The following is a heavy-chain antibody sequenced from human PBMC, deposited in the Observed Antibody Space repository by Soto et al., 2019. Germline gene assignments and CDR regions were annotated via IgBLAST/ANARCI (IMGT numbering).Heavy chain of an antibody. CDR3: ARDFTYYYDSSGYYGDY. V-gene: IGHV3-48*02. CDR1: GFTFSSYS. J-gene: IGHJ4*02. D-gene: IGHD3-22*01. Sequence: GGSLRLSCAASGFTFSSYSMNWVRQAPGKGLEWVSYISSSSSTIYYADSVKGRFTISRDNAKNSLYLQMNSLRDEDTAVYYCARDFTYYYDSSGYYGDYWGQGTLVTV. CDR2: ISSSSSTI.